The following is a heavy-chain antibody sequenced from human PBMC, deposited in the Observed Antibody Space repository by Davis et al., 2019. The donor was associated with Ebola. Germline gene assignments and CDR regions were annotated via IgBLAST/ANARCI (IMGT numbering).Heavy chain of an antibody. CDR3: ARGGELLYAFDI. J-gene: IGHJ3*02. D-gene: IGHD1-26*01. Sequence: SETLSLTCTVCGGSISSNYWSWIRQSPGKGLEWIGYIYYSVSTNDNPSLNSRVTISVDTSKNQFSLKVSSVTAADTAVYYCARGGELLYAFDIWGQGTMVTVSS. CDR2: IYYSVST. CDR1: GGSISSNY. V-gene: IGHV4-59*01.